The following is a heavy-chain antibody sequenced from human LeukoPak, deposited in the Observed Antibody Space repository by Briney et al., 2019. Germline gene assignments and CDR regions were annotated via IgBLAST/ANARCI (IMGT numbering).Heavy chain of an antibody. CDR1: GGTFSSYA. J-gene: IGHJ6*02. CDR2: IIPIFGIA. D-gene: IGHD2-15*01. V-gene: IGHV1-69*04. Sequence: SVKVSCKASGGTFSSYAISWVRQAPGQGLEWMGRIIPIFGIANYAQKFQGRVTITADKSTSTAYMELSSLRSEDTAVYYCARDSQAPPGFRYCNGGSCYGFYGMDVWGQGTTVTVSS. CDR3: ARDSQAPPGFRYCNGGSCYGFYGMDV.